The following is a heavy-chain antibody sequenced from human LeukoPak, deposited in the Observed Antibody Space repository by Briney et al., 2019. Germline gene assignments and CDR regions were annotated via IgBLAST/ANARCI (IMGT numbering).Heavy chain of an antibody. CDR1: GGTFSSYA. D-gene: IGHD1-1*01. V-gene: IGHV1-69*13. CDR2: IIPIFGTA. J-gene: IGHJ6*02. Sequence: ASVKVSCKASGGTFSSYAISWVRQAPGQGLEWMGGIIPIFGTANYAQKFQGRVTITADESTSTAYMELSSLRSEDTAVYYCARAYNWNDPPYLYYYYYYGMDVWGQGTTVTVSS. CDR3: ARAYNWNDPPYLYYYYYYGMDV.